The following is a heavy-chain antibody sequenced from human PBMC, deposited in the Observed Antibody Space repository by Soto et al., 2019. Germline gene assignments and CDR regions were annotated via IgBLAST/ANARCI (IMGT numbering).Heavy chain of an antibody. J-gene: IGHJ5*02. CDR1: GFTFSSYG. V-gene: IGHV3-33*03. CDR2: IWYDGSNK. Sequence: GGSLRLSCAASGFTFSSYGMHWVRQAPGKGLEWVAVIWYDGSNKYYADSVKGRFTISRDNAKNSLYLQMNSLRAEDTAVYYCARVNDYGDSNNWFDPWGQGTLVTVSS. D-gene: IGHD4-17*01. CDR3: ARVNDYGDSNNWFDP.